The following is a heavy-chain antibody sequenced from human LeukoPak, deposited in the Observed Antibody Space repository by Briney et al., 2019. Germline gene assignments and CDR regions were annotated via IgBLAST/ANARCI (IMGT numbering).Heavy chain of an antibody. Sequence: GGSLRLSCAASGFTFSSYAMHWVRQAPGKGLEWGAVISYDGSNKYYADSVKGRFTISRDNSKNTLYLQMNSLRAEDTAVYYCARDPYTIFGVIIYYFDYWGQGTLVTVSS. CDR2: ISYDGSNK. J-gene: IGHJ4*02. D-gene: IGHD3-3*01. CDR1: GFTFSSYA. CDR3: ARDPYTIFGVIIYYFDY. V-gene: IGHV3-30-3*01.